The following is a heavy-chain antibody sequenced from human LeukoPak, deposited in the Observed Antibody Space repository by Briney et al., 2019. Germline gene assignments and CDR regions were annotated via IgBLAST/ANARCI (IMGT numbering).Heavy chain of an antibody. D-gene: IGHD6-13*01. CDR3: ARAAYSSTWYSRYFDL. J-gene: IGHJ2*01. CDR1: GFTFSDYN. Sequence: GGSLRLSCAASGFTFSDYNMNWVRQVPGKGLESVSYMSRSGDIIYYADSVKGRFTISRDNAKNSLYLQMNSLRAGDTAVYYCARAAYSSTWYSRYFDLWGRGTLVTVSS. CDR2: MSRSGDII. V-gene: IGHV3-48*01.